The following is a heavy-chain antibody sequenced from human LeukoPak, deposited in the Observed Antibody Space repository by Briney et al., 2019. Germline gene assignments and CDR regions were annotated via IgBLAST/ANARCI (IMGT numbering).Heavy chain of an antibody. D-gene: IGHD6-13*01. J-gene: IGHJ4*02. V-gene: IGHV3-11*04. CDR1: EFTVSSNY. CDR2: ISGSGNIM. CDR3: ARDLSSSFSFDY. Sequence: PGGSLRLSCAASEFTVSSNYMSWVRQAPRKGLEWVSYISGSGNIMYYADSVKGRFTISRDNAKNSLYLQMNSLRAEDTAIYFCARDLSSSFSFDYWGQGILVTVSS.